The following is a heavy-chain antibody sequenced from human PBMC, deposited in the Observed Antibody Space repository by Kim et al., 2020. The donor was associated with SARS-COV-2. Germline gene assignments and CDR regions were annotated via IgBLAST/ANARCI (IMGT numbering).Heavy chain of an antibody. V-gene: IGHV4-59*01. J-gene: IGHJ5*02. CDR3: AREGSDFWSGYYGFDP. Sequence: SPKSRVTKSVDTSKNQFSLKLSAVTAADTAVYYCAREGSDFWSGYYGFDPWGQGTLVTVSS. D-gene: IGHD3-3*01.